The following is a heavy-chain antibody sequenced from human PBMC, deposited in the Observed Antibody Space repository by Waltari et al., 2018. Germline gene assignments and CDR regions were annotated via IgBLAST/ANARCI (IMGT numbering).Heavy chain of an antibody. CDR3: VRGALTAPGNFES. V-gene: IGHV3-48*01. CDR2: ISGRSSTI. Sequence: EVQLVESGGDSAQPGGSVRLSCEASEFIFSNDGMSWVRQAPGKGLEWVSYISGRSSTIYYADSVKGRFTISRDNDKNSLYLQMNNLRVEDTAIYYCVRGALTAPGNFESWGQGTLVTVSS. J-gene: IGHJ4*02. CDR1: EFIFSNDG. D-gene: IGHD6-13*01.